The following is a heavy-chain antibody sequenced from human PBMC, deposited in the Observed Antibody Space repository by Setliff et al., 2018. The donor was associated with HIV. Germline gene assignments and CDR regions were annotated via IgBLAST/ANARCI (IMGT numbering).Heavy chain of an antibody. CDR3: AHSTFVAADGGFDY. D-gene: IGHD6-13*01. J-gene: IGHJ4*02. V-gene: IGHV2-70*12. Sequence: SGPTLVNPTQTPTLTCTFSGFSLSPRGMSVSWIRQPPGKALEWLARIDWDDAKYYSTSLKTRLTISKDTSKNQVVLTMTNMDPVDTATYYCAHSTFVAADGGFDYWGQGTLVTVSS. CDR2: IDWDDAK. CDR1: GFSLSPRGMS.